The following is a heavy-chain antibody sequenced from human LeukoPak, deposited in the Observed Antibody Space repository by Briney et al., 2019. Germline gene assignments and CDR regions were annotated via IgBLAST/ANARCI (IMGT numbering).Heavy chain of an antibody. CDR2: ISSSGSTI. CDR1: GFTFSSYA. D-gene: IGHD3-10*02. J-gene: IGHJ6*04. V-gene: IGHV3-48*03. CDR3: AELGITMIGGV. Sequence: GGSLRLSCAASGFTFSSYAMSWVRQAPGKGPEWVSYISSSGSTIYYADSVKGRFTISRDNAKNSLYLQMNSLRAEDTAVYYCAELGITMIGGVWGKGTTVTISS.